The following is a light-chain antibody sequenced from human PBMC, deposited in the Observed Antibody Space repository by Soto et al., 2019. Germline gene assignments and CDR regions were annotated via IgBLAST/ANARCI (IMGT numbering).Light chain of an antibody. CDR1: QSVLYSSNNRNY. CDR3: QQYYNTPLT. CDR2: WAS. Sequence: DIVMTQSPDSLAVSLGERVTINCKSSQSVLYSSNNRNYLAWFQQKPGQPPKLLIYWASTRESGVPDRFSGSGFGPNFTLTISGLQAEDVAVYYCQQYYNTPLTFGGGTKVEI. J-gene: IGKJ4*01. V-gene: IGKV4-1*01.